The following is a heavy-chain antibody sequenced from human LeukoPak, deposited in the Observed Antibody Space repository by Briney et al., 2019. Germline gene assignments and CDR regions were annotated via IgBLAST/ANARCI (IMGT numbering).Heavy chain of an antibody. CDR1: GFTFSNYS. CDR2: ISSSSSYI. V-gene: IGHV3-21*01. Sequence: PGGSLRLSCAASGFTFSNYSMNWVRQAPGKGLEWVSSISSSSSYIYYADSVKGRFTISRDNAKNSLYLQMNSLRAEDTAVYYCASPVGGRDAFDIWGQGTMVTVSS. CDR3: ASPVGGRDAFDI. J-gene: IGHJ3*02.